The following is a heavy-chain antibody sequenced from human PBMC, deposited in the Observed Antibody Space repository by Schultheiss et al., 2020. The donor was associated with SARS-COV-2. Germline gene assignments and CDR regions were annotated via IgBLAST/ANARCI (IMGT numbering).Heavy chain of an antibody. Sequence: GGSLRLSCAASGFTFSTSGMTWVRQAPGKGLVWVSRINSDGSSTSYADSVKGRFTISRDNAKNSLYLQMNSLRAEDTAVYYCARAEYCSSTSCYLGLLGMDVWGQGTTVTVSS. V-gene: IGHV3-74*01. J-gene: IGHJ6*02. CDR2: INSDGSST. CDR3: ARAEYCSSTSCYLGLLGMDV. D-gene: IGHD2-2*01. CDR1: GFTFSTSG.